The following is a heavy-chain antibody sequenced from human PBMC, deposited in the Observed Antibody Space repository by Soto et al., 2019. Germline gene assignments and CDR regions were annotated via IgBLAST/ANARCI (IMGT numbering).Heavy chain of an antibody. J-gene: IGHJ4*02. D-gene: IGHD3-22*01. CDR2: ITVNNGNT. CDR1: GYTFTIYG. Sequence: ASVKVSCKASGYTFTIYGISWMRQAPGQGLEWMGRITVNNGNTNYAQDLQGRVTMTTDTSTNTAYMELRSLGSDDTAVYYCARDRGYYDSSGSYQSPELDFWGQGTLVTVS. V-gene: IGHV1-18*01. CDR3: ARDRGYYDSSGSYQSPELDF.